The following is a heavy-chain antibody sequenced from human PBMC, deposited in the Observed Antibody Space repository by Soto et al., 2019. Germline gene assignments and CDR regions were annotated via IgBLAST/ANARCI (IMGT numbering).Heavy chain of an antibody. D-gene: IGHD1-20*01. CDR3: ARPRSITGTTGIAFDI. V-gene: IGHV4-39*01. CDR2: IYYSGST. Sequence: SETLSLTCTVSGGSISSSSYYWGWIRQPPGKGLEWIGSIYYSGSTYYNPSLKSRVTISVDTSKNQFSLKLSSVTAADTAVYYCARPRSITGTTGIAFDIWGQGTMVTVSS. CDR1: GGSISSSSYY. J-gene: IGHJ3*02.